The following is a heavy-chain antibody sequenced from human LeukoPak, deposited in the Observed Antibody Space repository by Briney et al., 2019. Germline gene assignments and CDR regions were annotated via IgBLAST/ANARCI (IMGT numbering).Heavy chain of an antibody. D-gene: IGHD5-18*01. V-gene: IGHV3-23*01. CDR2: IFPSGGEI. CDR1: GFTFSTFA. Sequence: GGSLRLSCAASGFTFSTFAMIWVRQPPGKGLEWVSSIFPSGGEIHYADSVRGRFTISRDNSKSILSLQMNSLIAEDTAIYYCATYRQVLLPFESWGRGTLVTVSS. CDR3: ATYRQVLLPFES. J-gene: IGHJ4*02.